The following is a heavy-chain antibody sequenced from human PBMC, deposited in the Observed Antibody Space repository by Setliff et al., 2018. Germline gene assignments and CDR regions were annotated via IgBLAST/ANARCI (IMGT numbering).Heavy chain of an antibody. CDR1: GGSFRGFY. D-gene: IGHD2-8*02. Sequence: SETLSLTCAVYGGSFRGFYWTWIRQPPGKGLGWIGEINHSGSSVYNPSLESRVSISVDTSKNQISLNLNSVTVADTAVYYCARQIRPGIALTGGLDYWGQGALVTVSS. V-gene: IGHV4-34*01. J-gene: IGHJ4*02. CDR3: ARQIRPGIALTGGLDY. CDR2: INHSGSS.